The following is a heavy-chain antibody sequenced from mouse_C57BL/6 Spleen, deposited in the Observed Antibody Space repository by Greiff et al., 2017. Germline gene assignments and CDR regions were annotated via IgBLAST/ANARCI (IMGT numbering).Heavy chain of an antibody. J-gene: IGHJ4*01. V-gene: IGHV1-7*01. Sequence: VQLQQSGAELAKPGASVKLSCKASGYTFTSYWMHWVKQRPGQGLEWIGYINPSSGYTKYNQKFKDKATLTADKSSSPAYMKLSSLTYEDAAVYYCARNYEDAMDYWGQGTSVTVSS. CDR2: INPSSGYT. CDR3: ARNYEDAMDY. CDR1: GYTFTSYW. D-gene: IGHD2-4*01.